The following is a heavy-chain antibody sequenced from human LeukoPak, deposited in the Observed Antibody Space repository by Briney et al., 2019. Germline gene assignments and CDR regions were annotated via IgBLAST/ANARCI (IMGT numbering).Heavy chain of an antibody. J-gene: IGHJ4*02. CDR1: GGSFSGYY. CDR3: AGTPIASTGTLFY. D-gene: IGHD1-7*01. CDR2: INNSGST. V-gene: IGHV4-34*01. Sequence: SETLSLTCAVYGGSFSGYYWSWIRQPPGKGLEWIGEINNSGSTNYNPSLKSRVTISVDTSKNQFSLRLNSVTAADTALYYCAGTPIASTGTLFYWGLGTLVTVSS.